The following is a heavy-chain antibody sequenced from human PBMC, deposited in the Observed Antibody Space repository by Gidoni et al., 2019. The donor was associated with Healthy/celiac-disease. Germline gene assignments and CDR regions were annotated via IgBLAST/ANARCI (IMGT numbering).Heavy chain of an antibody. CDR1: GFTFSSNS. V-gene: IGHV3-21*01. CDR2: ISRSGSTI. CDR3: ARDLDRYGDGSPADPFDY. Sequence: EVQLVESGGGLVKPGGSLRLSCAASGFTFSSNSMNWVRQAPGKGLEWVSSISRSGSTIYYADSVKGRFTISRDNSKNALYLQMNSLRAEDTAVYYCARDLDRYGDGSPADPFDYWGQGTLVTVSS. J-gene: IGHJ4*02. D-gene: IGHD4-17*01.